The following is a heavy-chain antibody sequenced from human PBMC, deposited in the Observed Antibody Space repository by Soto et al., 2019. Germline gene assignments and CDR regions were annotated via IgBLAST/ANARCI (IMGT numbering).Heavy chain of an antibody. D-gene: IGHD3-3*01. CDR3: ARWPYDHLIYYYYGMDV. CDR2: INSDGSST. Sequence: PWGSLRLSCAASGFTFSSYWMHWVRQAPGKGLVWVSRINSDGSSTSYADSVKGRFTISRDNAKNTLYLQMNSLRAEDTAVYYCARWPYDHLIYYYYGMDVWGQGTTVTVSS. J-gene: IGHJ6*02. CDR1: GFTFSSYW. V-gene: IGHV3-74*01.